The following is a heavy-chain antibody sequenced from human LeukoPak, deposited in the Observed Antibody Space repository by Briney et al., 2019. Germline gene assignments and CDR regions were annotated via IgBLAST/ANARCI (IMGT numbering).Heavy chain of an antibody. J-gene: IGHJ4*02. Sequence: GSLRLSCAASEFTFSSYWMSWVRQAPGKGLEWVGRIKPKTDGETTEYAAPVKDRFSISRDDSKSMMYLQMNSLKTEDTAVYYCITPLPYSAQGGQGTLVTVSS. V-gene: IGHV3-15*01. CDR3: ITPLPYSAQ. CDR2: IKPKTDGETT. CDR1: EFTFSSYW. D-gene: IGHD2-21*01.